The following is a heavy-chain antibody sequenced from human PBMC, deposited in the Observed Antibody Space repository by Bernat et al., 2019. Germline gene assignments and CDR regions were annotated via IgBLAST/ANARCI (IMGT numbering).Heavy chain of an antibody. Sequence: QVQLVESGGGVVQPGRSLRLFCAASGFTFSSYAMHWVRQAPGKGLEWVAVISYDGSNKYYADSVKGRFTISRDNSKNTLYLQMNSLRAEDTAVYYCARGGMVAYYYGMDVWGQGTTVTVSS. V-gene: IGHV3-30-3*01. J-gene: IGHJ6*02. D-gene: IGHD1-26*01. CDR1: GFTFSSYA. CDR2: ISYDGSNK. CDR3: ARGGMVAYYYGMDV.